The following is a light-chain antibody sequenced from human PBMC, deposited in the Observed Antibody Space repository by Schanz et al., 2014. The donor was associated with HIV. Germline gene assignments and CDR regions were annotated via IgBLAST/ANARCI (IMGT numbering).Light chain of an antibody. CDR2: DDN. J-gene: IGLJ1*01. Sequence: QSVLTQPPSVSGAPGQRVTISCTGSDSNIGAGYDVHWYQQLPGTPPKLLIYDDNSRPSGVPDRFSGYKSGPSAYLAITGLQAEDEADYYCSSLTTSRAPVFGTGTKLTVL. CDR1: DSNIGAGYD. CDR3: SSLTTSRAPV. V-gene: IGLV1-40*01.